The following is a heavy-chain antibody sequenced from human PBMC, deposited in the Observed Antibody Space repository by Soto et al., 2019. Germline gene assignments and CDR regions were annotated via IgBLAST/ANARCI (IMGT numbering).Heavy chain of an antibody. J-gene: IGHJ3*02. D-gene: IGHD5-12*01. Sequence: EVQLVESGGGLVQPGGSLRLSCAASGFTVSSNYMSWVRQAPGKGLEWVSVIYSGGSTYYADSVKGRFSISRHNSKKPLHLQMNSLRAEDTAVYYCASPYSGYDSYAFDIWGQGTMVTVSS. CDR1: GFTVSSNY. V-gene: IGHV3-53*04. CDR3: ASPYSGYDSYAFDI. CDR2: IYSGGST.